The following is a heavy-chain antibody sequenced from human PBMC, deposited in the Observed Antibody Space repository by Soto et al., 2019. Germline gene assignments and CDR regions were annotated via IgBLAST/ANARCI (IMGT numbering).Heavy chain of an antibody. J-gene: IGHJ2*01. CDR2: IIPAHGTA. Sequence: QDQLVQSGAEVKKPGSSVKVSCKASGGTFSSHTFSWVRQAPGQGLEWMGRIIPAHGTATYAQKFQGRVTITADESATPVYMELNSLRSEDTAVYYCARPDFGDYRYFDLWGRGTRVTVSS. V-gene: IGHV1-69*08. CDR3: ARPDFGDYRYFDL. CDR1: GGTFSSHT. D-gene: IGHD4-17*01.